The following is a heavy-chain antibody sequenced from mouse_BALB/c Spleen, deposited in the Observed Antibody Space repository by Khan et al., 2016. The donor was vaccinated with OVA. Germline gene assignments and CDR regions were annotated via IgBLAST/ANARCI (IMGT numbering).Heavy chain of an antibody. CDR1: GFPSSTYA. Sequence: EVQLVEPGGGLLKPGGSLKLPCAVPGFPSSTYAMSWVRQTPEKRLEWVATISSDGDYTYYPDNVTGRFTTPKDNAKNTLYMKMSSLESEDTAVYYYARSAYGNFAYWGQGTLVTVSA. V-gene: IGHV5-9-3*01. CDR2: ISSDGDYT. D-gene: IGHD2-1*01. CDR3: ARSAYGNFAY. J-gene: IGHJ3*01.